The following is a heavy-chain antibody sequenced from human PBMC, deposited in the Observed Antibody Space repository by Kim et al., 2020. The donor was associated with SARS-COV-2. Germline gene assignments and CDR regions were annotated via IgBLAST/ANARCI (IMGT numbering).Heavy chain of an antibody. Sequence: GGSLRLSCAASGFTFSSYAMHWVRQAPGKGLEWVAVISYDGSNKYYADSVKGRFTISRDNSKNTLYLQMNSLRAEDTAVYYCARDWGVDYWGQGTLVTVSS. D-gene: IGHD3-16*01. V-gene: IGHV3-30*04. CDR2: ISYDGSNK. CDR3: ARDWGVDY. J-gene: IGHJ4*02. CDR1: GFTFSSYA.